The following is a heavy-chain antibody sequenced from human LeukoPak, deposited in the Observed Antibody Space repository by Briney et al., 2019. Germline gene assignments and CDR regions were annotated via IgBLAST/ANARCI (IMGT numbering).Heavy chain of an antibody. CDR3: ARTPIAAAGTEN. V-gene: IGHV1-18*01. CDR2: ISAYNGNT. J-gene: IGHJ4*02. D-gene: IGHD6-13*01. Sequence: GASVKVSCKASGYTFTSYGISWVRQAPGQGLEWMGWISAYNGNTNYAQKLQGRVTMTRNTSISTAYMELSSLRSEDTAVYYCARTPIAAAGTENWGQGTLVTVSS. CDR1: GYTFTSYG.